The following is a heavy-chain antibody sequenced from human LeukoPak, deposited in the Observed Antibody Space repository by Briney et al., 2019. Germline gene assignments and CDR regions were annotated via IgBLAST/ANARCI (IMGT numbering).Heavy chain of an antibody. CDR2: ISGSGGST. CDR3: AKVTAVAGKGYYFDY. Sequence: GGSLRLSCAAPGFTFSNYAMSWVRQAPEKGLEWVSEISGSGGSTYYADSVKGQFTISRDNSKNTLYLQMNSLRAEDTALYYCAKVTAVAGKGYYFDYWGQGTLVTVSS. V-gene: IGHV3-23*01. D-gene: IGHD6-19*01. CDR1: GFTFSNYA. J-gene: IGHJ4*02.